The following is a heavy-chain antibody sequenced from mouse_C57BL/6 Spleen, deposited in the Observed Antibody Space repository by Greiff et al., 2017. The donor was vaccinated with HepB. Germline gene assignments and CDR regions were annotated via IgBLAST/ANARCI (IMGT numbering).Heavy chain of an antibody. V-gene: IGHV1-69*01. CDR2: IHPSDSYT. D-gene: IGHD2-3*01. CDR3: ARSGLLPLDY. J-gene: IGHJ2*01. CDR1: GYTFTSYW. Sequence: QVQLQQPGAELVMPGASVKLSCKASGYTFTSYWMHWVKQRPGQGLEWIGEIHPSDSYTNYNQKFKGKSTLTVDKSSSTAYMQLSSLTSEDSAVYYCARSGLLPLDYWGQGTTLTVSS.